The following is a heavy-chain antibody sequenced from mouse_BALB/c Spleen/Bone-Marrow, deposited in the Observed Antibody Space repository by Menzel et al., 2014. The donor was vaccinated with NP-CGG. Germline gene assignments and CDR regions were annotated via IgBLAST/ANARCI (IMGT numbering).Heavy chain of an antibody. CDR3: ASPGTY. J-gene: IGHJ3*01. CDR2: ISNGGGSST. CDR1: GFTFSDYY. V-gene: IGHV5-12*02. D-gene: IGHD4-1*01. Sequence: EVQGVESGGGLVQPGGSLKLSCATSGFTFSDYYMYWVRQTPEKRLEWVAYISNGGGSSTYYPDTVKGRFTISRGNAKNTLYLQMSRLKSEDTAMYYCASPGTYWGQGTLVTVSA.